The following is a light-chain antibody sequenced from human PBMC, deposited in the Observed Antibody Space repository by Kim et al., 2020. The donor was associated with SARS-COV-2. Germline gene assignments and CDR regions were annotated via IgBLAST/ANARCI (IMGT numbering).Light chain of an antibody. Sequence: EIVLTQSPGTLSLSPGERATLSCRASQSVSSSYLAWYQQKPGQAPRLIIYGASSRATGIPDRFSGSGSGTDFTLTISRLEPEDFAVYYWQQYGSSPLTFGGGTKVDIK. J-gene: IGKJ4*01. CDR2: GAS. CDR1: QSVSSSY. V-gene: IGKV3-20*01. CDR3: QQYGSSPLT.